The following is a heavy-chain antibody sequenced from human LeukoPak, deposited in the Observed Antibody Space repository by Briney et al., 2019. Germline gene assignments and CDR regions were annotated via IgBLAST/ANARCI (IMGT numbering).Heavy chain of an antibody. CDR3: GRVDTAMASDY. CDR2: ISSGSTTI. CDR1: GFTFSSYA. V-gene: IGHV3-48*01. J-gene: IGHJ4*02. D-gene: IGHD5-18*01. Sequence: GGSLRLSCTASGFTFSSYAMNWVRHAPGKGLQWVSYISSGSTTIYYADSVKGRFTISRDNAKNSLYLQMNSLRAEDTAVYYCGRVDTAMASDYWGQGTLVTVSS.